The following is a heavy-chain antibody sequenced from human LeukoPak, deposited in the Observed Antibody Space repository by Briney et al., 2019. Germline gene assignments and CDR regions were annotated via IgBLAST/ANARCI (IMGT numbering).Heavy chain of an antibody. J-gene: IGHJ6*03. Sequence: PGGALTLSCAASLFTFSGSALHGVRQASGKGLAWVGRIRSKANSYATAYAASLKGSFTISRDDSKNTAYLQMNSLKPEDTAVYYCLLSNLHFYYYYMDVWGKGTTVTVSS. CDR3: LLSNLHFYYYYMDV. CDR2: IRSKANSYAT. V-gene: IGHV3-73*01. CDR1: LFTFSGSA.